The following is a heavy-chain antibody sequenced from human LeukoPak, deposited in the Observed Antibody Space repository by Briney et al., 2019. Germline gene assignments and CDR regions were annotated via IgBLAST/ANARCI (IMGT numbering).Heavy chain of an antibody. CDR2: IYHSGST. CDR3: ARGLNWFDY. V-gene: IGHV4-38-2*02. CDR1: GYSISSGYY. Sequence: SETLSLTCTVSGYSISSGYYWGWILPPPGKGLEWIVSIYHSGSTYYNPSLKSRVTISVDTSKHQFSLKLSSMTAADTAVYYCARGLNWFDYWGQGTLVTVSS. J-gene: IGHJ5*01.